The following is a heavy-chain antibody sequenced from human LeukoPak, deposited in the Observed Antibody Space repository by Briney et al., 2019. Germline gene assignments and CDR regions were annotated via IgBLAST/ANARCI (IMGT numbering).Heavy chain of an antibody. CDR1: GGSISSYY. CDR2: MYNDGRA. CDR3: ARHGTRDGYNYFFDL. Sequence: SETLSLTCSVSGGSISSYYWSWIRQPPGKGLEWIGYMYNDGRANCNPSLKSRVTISGDTSKNQVSLNLRSVTAADTAIYYCARHGTRDGYNYFFDLWGRGTLVTVSS. V-gene: IGHV4-59*08. D-gene: IGHD5-24*01. J-gene: IGHJ4*02.